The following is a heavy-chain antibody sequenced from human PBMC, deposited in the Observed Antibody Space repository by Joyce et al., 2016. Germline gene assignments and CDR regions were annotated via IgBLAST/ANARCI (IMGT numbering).Heavy chain of an antibody. V-gene: IGHV1-69*12. D-gene: IGHD1-14*01. CDR3: ARGGTSSDHYFFYTLDV. CDR1: GGAFSNFT. J-gene: IGHJ6*02. CDR2: LIPCCGAA. Sequence: QVLLVQSGATVKRPGSSLRVSCKSSGGAFSNFTVNWVRQAPGQRLEWMGGLIPCCGAAKYAEHFQGRVTLTADLSTRTAYMELSSLTSADTAVYYCARGGTSSDHYFFYTLDVWGPGTTVIVSS.